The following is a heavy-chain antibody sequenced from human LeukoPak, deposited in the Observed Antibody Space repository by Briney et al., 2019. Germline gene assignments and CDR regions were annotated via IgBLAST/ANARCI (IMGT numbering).Heavy chain of an antibody. D-gene: IGHD4-11*01. J-gene: IGHJ4*02. CDR3: AREGKDDYRYYFDY. Sequence: GGSLRLSCAASGFTFSGYAMSWVRQAPGKGLEWVSAISGSGGSTYYADSVKGRSTISRDNSKNTLYLQMNSLRAEDTAVYYCAREGKDDYRYYFDYWGQGTLVTVSS. V-gene: IGHV3-23*01. CDR1: GFTFSGYA. CDR2: ISGSGGST.